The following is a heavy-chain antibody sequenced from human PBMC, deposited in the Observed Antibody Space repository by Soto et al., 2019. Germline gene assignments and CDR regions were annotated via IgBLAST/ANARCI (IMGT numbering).Heavy chain of an antibody. CDR2: IIPIFGTA. Sequence: GASVKVSCKASGCTFSSYAISWVRQAPGQGLEWMGGIIPIFGTANYAQKFQGRVTITADESTSTAYMELSSLRSEDTAVYYCARVITMVRGAHYYYYGMDVWGQGTTVTVSS. CDR3: ARVITMVRGAHYYYYGMDV. J-gene: IGHJ6*02. V-gene: IGHV1-69*13. D-gene: IGHD3-10*01. CDR1: GCTFSSYA.